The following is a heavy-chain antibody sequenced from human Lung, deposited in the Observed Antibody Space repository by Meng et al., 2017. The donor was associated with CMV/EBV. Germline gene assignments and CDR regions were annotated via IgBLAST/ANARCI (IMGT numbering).Heavy chain of an antibody. CDR2: ISGSGNTI. D-gene: IGHD2-21*01. CDR3: VRNGRYCGTNCPDRRMDWCDP. Sequence: SXKISXAASGFDFSDYYMNWIRQAPGKGLEWLSYISGSGNTIYHADSVKGRIAISRDNAKKLVHLQMNSLRAEDTAVYYCVRNGRYCGTNCPDRRMDWCDPWGQVTXVNGYS. V-gene: IGHV3-11*01. CDR1: GFDFSDYY. J-gene: IGHJ5*02.